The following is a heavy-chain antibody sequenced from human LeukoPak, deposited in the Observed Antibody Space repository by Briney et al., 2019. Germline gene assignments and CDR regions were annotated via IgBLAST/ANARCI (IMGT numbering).Heavy chain of an antibody. CDR1: GGSIGRGDNY. J-gene: IGHJ5*02. CDR3: AREIVVVPGSSGWFDP. CDR2: IYFSGST. D-gene: IGHD2-2*01. Sequence: LSLTRTIAGGSIGRGDNYWSWLRQPQRKGLEWIGYIYFSGSTYYNPSLKSRVTISVDTSKNQFSLKLSSVTAADTAVYYCAREIVVVPGSSGWFDPWGQGTLVTVSS. V-gene: IGHV4-30-4*08.